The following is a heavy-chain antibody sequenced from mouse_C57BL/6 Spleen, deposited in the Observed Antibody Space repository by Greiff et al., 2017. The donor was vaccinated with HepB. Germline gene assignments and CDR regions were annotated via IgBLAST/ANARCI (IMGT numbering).Heavy chain of an antibody. D-gene: IGHD4-1*02. CDR2: IYPGDGDT. V-gene: IGHV1-82*01. CDR3: ARVLQLGFDY. CDR1: GYAFSSSW. J-gene: IGHJ2*01. Sequence: VKLLESGPELVKPGASVKISCKASGYAFSSSWMNWVKQRPGKGLEWIGRIYPGDGDTNYNGKFKGKATLTADKSSSTAYMQLSSLTSEDSAVYFCARVLQLGFDYWGQGTTLTVSS.